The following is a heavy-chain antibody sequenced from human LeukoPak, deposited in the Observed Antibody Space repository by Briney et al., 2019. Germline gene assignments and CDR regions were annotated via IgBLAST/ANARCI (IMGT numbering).Heavy chain of an antibody. Sequence: PGGSLRLSCAASGFTFTNYAMTWVRQAPGKGLEWVSSISASGVMTYYADSVKGRFTVSRDNAKNSLSLRMNSLSAEDTAVYYCATGYSSGWYFYFQHWGQGSLVSVSS. CDR1: GFTFTNYA. CDR3: ATGYSSGWYFYFQH. V-gene: IGHV3-23*01. D-gene: IGHD6-19*01. J-gene: IGHJ1*01. CDR2: ISASGVMT.